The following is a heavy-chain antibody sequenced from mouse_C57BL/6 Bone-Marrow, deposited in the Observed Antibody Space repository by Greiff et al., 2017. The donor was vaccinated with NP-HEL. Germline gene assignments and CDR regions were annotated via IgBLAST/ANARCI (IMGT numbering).Heavy chain of an antibody. CDR1: GYAFSSYW. CDR3: AMNSNYDFSLAY. J-gene: IGHJ3*01. CDR2: IYPGDGDT. V-gene: IGHV1-80*01. D-gene: IGHD2-5*01. Sequence: QVQLQQSGAELVKPGASVKISCKASGYAFSSYWMNWVKQRPGKGLEWIGQIYPGDGDTNYNGKFKGKATLTADKSSSTAYMQLSSLTSEDSAVYFCAMNSNYDFSLAYWGKGTLVTVSA.